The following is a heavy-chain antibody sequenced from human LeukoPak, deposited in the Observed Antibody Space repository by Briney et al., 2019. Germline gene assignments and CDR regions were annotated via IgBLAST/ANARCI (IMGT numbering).Heavy chain of an antibody. CDR2: ISAYNGNT. CDR3: ARDSPDGSGTYYNDSPDY. V-gene: IGHV1-18*01. Sequence: ASVNVSCKASGYTFSSYGISWVRQAPGQGLEWMGWISAYNGNTNYRQKLQGRVTMTTATPTSTAYVGLSSLRSDDTAIYYCARDSPDGSGTYYNDSPDYWGQGTLVTVSS. CDR1: GYTFSSYG. J-gene: IGHJ4*02. D-gene: IGHD3-10*01.